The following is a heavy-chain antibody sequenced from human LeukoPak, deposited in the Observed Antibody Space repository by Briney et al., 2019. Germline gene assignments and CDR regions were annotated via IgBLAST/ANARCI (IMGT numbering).Heavy chain of an antibody. J-gene: IGHJ6*02. D-gene: IGHD2-2*01. CDR2: INDSGST. CDR3: ARGRRFVVVPAGIPRYYYYYGMDV. CDR1: GGSFSGYY. Sequence: SETLSLTCAVSGGSFSGYYWSWIRQPPGKGLEWIGAINDSGSTNYNPSPKSRVTITADTSKNQFPLMLSSVTAADTAVYYCARGRRFVVVPAGIPRYYYYYGMDVWGQGTTVSVSS. V-gene: IGHV4-34*01.